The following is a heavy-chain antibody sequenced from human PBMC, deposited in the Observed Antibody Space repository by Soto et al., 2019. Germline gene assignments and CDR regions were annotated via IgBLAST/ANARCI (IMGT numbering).Heavy chain of an antibody. CDR1: GFTFSSYG. V-gene: IGHV3-33*01. D-gene: IGHD1-26*01. Sequence: QVQLVESGGGVVQPGRSLRLSCAASGFTFSSYGMHWVRQAPGKGLEWVAVIWYDGSNKYYADSVKGRFTISRDNSKNTLYLQMNSLRAEDTAVYYCAGDPPEWVPRSDAFAIWGQGTMVTVSS. CDR3: AGDPPEWVPRSDAFAI. CDR2: IWYDGSNK. J-gene: IGHJ3*02.